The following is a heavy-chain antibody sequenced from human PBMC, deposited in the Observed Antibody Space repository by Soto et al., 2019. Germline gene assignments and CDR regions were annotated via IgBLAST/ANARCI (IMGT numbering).Heavy chain of an antibody. CDR1: GGSIHDIDSY. J-gene: IGHJ4*02. D-gene: IGHD3-16*02. CDR3: ARSTYGEGYPHFFAD. V-gene: IGHV4-30-4*01. Sequence: QVQLQESGPGLVMPSQTLSLTCTVSGGSIHDIDSYWTWIRQSPGRGPEWIGYIHNSGNTFYGPSLKRRLAISIDTSKSQFSLKLSAVTAADTAFYYCARSTYGEGYPHFFADWGQGTLVTVSS. CDR2: IHNSGNT.